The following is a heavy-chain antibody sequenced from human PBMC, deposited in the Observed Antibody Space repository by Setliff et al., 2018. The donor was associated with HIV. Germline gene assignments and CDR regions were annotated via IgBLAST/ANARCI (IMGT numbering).Heavy chain of an antibody. Sequence: ASVKVSCKASGGTFSSYAISWVRQAPGQGLEWMGGIIPIYGTTNYAQKFQGRVTITADESTGTAYLELSSLRSEDTAVYYCARDGYYYDSSAFFEGYHYYYMDVWGKGTTVTVSS. CDR1: GGTFSSYA. CDR3: ARDGYYYDSSAFFEGYHYYYMDV. CDR2: IIPIYGTT. J-gene: IGHJ6*03. V-gene: IGHV1-69*13. D-gene: IGHD3-22*01.